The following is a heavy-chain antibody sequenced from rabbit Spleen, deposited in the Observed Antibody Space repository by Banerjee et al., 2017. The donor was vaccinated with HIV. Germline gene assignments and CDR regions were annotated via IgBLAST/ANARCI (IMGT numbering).Heavy chain of an antibody. J-gene: IGHJ4*01. CDR2: ISTSTGAT. D-gene: IGHD2-1*01. V-gene: IGHV1S40*01. Sequence: QSLEESGGDLVKPGTSLTLTCKASGYDFSGSYYMCWVRQAPGKGLEWIACISTSTGATPYASWAKGRFTISKTSSTTVTLQVTSLTAADTTTYFCARYSDNTIYSLWGPGTLVTVS. CDR1: GYDFSGSYY. CDR3: ARYSDNTIYSL.